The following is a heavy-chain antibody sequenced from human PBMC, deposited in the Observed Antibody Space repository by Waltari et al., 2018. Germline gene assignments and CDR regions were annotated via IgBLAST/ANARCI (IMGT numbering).Heavy chain of an antibody. Sequence: EVQLLESGGDLVQPGGSLRLSCAASGFTFTNYALNWVRQVPGKGLEWVSSISASGGGSYYADSVKGRFTISRDNSRGTLSLQMNSLTAEDTAVYYCGKDQENDPSCEVTWGQGTLVTVSS. V-gene: IGHV3-23*01. CDR3: GKDQENDPSCEVT. CDR1: GFTFTNYA. J-gene: IGHJ5*02. CDR2: ISASGGGS.